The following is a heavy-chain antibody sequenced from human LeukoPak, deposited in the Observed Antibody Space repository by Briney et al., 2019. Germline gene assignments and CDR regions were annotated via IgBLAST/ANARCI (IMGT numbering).Heavy chain of an antibody. J-gene: IGHJ4*02. D-gene: IGHD4-11*01. CDR2: ISWNSGSI. Sequence: GGSLRLSCAASGFTFDDYAMYWVRQAPGKGLEWVSGISWNSGSIGYADSVKGRFTISRDNAKNSLYLQMNSLRAEDTALYYCAKDAYSNTEYYFDYWSQGTLVTVSS. V-gene: IGHV3-9*01. CDR1: GFTFDDYA. CDR3: AKDAYSNTEYYFDY.